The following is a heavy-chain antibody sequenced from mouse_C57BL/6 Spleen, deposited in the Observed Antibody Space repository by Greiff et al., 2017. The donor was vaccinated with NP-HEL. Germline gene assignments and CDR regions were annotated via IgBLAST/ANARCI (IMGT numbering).Heavy chain of an antibody. CDR2: IHPNSGST. CDR1: GYTFTSYG. D-gene: IGHD2-3*01. CDR3: ARYPSDGYYGYFDV. V-gene: IGHV1-64*01. Sequence: QVQLKQPGAELVKPGASVKLSCKASGYTFTSYGMHWVKQRPGQGLEWIGMIHPNSGSTNYNEKFKSKATLTVDKSSSTAYMQLSSLTSEDSAVYYFARYPSDGYYGYFDVWGTGTTVTVSS. J-gene: IGHJ1*03.